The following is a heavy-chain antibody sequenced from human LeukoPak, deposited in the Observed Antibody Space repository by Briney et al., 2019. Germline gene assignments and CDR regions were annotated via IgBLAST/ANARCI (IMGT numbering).Heavy chain of an antibody. J-gene: IGHJ4*02. V-gene: IGHV6-1*01. CDR1: GDSISINSGA. D-gene: IGHD6-19*01. Sequence: SQTISLTCAIAGDSISINSGAWNWIRQSPSRGLEWLGRTYQRSKWYNDYAVSVKSRITINPDISKNQFSLQLNSETPEDTAGYYCARSPSPYSSGWYFDYWGQGTLVTVSS. CDR2: TYQRSKWYN. CDR3: ARSPSPYSSGWYFDY.